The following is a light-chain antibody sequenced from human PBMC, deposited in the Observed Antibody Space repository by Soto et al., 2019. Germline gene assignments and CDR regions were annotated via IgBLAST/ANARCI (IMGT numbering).Light chain of an antibody. CDR1: SSDVGSYKF. V-gene: IGLV2-23*01. Sequence: QSALTQPASVSGSPGQSITISCTGTSSDVGSYKFVSWYQQHPGKSPKLMIYEGSKRPSGVSNLFSGSKSGNTASLPISGLQAEDEADYYCCSYAGSSTLVFGGGTQLTVL. J-gene: IGLJ2*01. CDR2: EGS. CDR3: CSYAGSSTLV.